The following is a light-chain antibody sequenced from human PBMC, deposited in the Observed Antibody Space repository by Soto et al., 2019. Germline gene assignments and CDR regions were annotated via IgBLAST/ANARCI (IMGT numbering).Light chain of an antibody. CDR1: SGHSSYI. CDR2: LEGSGSY. J-gene: IGLJ3*02. Sequence: QPVLTQSSSASASLGSSVKLTCTLSSGHSSYIIAWHQQQPGKAPRYLMKLEGSGSYNKGSGVPDRFSGSSSGADRYLPISNLQLEDEADYYCETWDSNAHVFGGGTQLTVL. V-gene: IGLV4-60*02. CDR3: ETWDSNAHV.